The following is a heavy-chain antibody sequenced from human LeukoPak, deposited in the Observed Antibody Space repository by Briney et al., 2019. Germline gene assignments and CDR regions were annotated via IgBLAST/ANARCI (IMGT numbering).Heavy chain of an antibody. CDR3: AKGGSRFTMVQVDY. CDR2: ISGSGTST. Sequence: GGSLRLSCAASGFTFSSYAMSWVREAPGKGLEWVSGISGSGTSTYYADSVKGRFTISRDNSKNTLSLQMNSLRAEDTAVYYCAKGGSRFTMVQVDYWGQGTLVTVSS. J-gene: IGHJ4*02. CDR1: GFTFSSYA. V-gene: IGHV3-23*01. D-gene: IGHD3-10*01.